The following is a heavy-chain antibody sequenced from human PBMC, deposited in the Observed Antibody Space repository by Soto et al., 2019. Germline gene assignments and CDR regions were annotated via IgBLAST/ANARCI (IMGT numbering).Heavy chain of an antibody. CDR1: GDFISTFY. CDR2: IYSGGST. J-gene: IGHJ6*03. D-gene: IGHD6-19*01. V-gene: IGHV4-59*01. Sequence: QVQLQESGPGLVKPSETLSLTCTVSGDFISTFYWSWIRQPPGKGLEWIGYIYSGGSTNYNPSLKSPVTVSVDTSQGPLAVNLAPVTAADTAVYSRVREGKLWLVNNTKDRTYYYVDVWGKATAVTVSS. CDR3: VREGKLWLVNNTKDRTYYYVDV.